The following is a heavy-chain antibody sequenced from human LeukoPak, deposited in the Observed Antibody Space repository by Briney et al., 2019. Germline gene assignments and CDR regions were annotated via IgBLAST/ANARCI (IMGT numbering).Heavy chain of an antibody. Sequence: ASVKVSCKASGYTFTIYYIHWVRQAPGQGLEWMGSIYPNSGGANFAQNFQGRVTLTRDTSSSTAYLELTRLRPDDTAVYYCAREGKIVGASFDYWGQGTLVTVSS. CDR2: IYPNSGGA. CDR3: AREGKIVGASFDY. J-gene: IGHJ4*02. CDR1: GYTFTIYY. V-gene: IGHV1-2*02. D-gene: IGHD1-26*01.